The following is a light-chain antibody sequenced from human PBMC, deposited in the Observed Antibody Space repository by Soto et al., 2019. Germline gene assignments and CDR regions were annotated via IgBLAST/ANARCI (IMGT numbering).Light chain of an antibody. J-gene: IGKJ1*01. Sequence: EIVLTQSPGTLSLSPVERATLSCRASQSVSSSYLAWYQQKPGQAPRLLIYGASSRATGIPDRFSGSRSGTDFTLTISSLEPEDFAVYYCQQRADWWTFGQGTKVDIK. CDR3: QQRADWWT. CDR2: GAS. CDR1: QSVSSSY. V-gene: IGKV3D-20*02.